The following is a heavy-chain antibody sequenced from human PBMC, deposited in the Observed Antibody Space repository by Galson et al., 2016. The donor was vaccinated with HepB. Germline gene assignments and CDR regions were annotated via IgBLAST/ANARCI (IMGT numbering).Heavy chain of an antibody. D-gene: IGHD3-10*01. Sequence: SLRLSCAASGFTFLSCGMHWVRQAPGKGLEWVAVISFDGGIKDYADSVKGRFTISRDNSKNTLYLQMDSLTAEDTAVYYCAKARHYPGSGSYLYFDYWGQGTLVIVSS. CDR1: GFTFLSCG. CDR3: AKARHYPGSGSYLYFDY. J-gene: IGHJ4*02. CDR2: ISFDGGIK. V-gene: IGHV3-30*18.